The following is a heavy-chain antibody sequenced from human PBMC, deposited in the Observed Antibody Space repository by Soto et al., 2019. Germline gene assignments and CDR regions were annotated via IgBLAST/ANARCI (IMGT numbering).Heavy chain of an antibody. CDR1: GFTVSSNY. Sequence: GGSLRLSCAASGFTVSSNYMSWVRQAPGKGLEWVSVIYSGGSTYYADSVKGRFTISRDNSKNTLYLQMNSLRAEDTAVYYCARDLERNYYYYYMDVWGKGTTVTVSS. CDR3: ARDLERNYYYYYMDV. J-gene: IGHJ6*03. V-gene: IGHV3-66*01. CDR2: IYSGGST. D-gene: IGHD1-1*01.